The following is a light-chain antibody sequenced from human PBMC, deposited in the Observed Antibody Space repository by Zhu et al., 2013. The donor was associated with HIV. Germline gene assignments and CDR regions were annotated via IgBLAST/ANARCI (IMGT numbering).Light chain of an antibody. CDR2: EVS. V-gene: IGLV2-18*02. CDR1: SSDVGSYNR. CDR3: NSHRSGTTLVL. Sequence: QSALTQPPSVSGSPGQSVAISCTGTSSDVGSYNRVSWYQQPPGTAPKLMIYEVSNRPSGISNRFSGSKSGNTASLTISGLQDDDEAEYYCNSHRSGTTLVLFGGGTKVTVL. J-gene: IGLJ2*01.